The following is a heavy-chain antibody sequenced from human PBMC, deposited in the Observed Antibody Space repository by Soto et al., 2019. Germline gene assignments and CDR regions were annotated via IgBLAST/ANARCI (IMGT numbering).Heavy chain of an antibody. CDR1: GFTFSTYA. CDR3: AKDQAAAGTISRYFQN. Sequence: GGSLRLSCAASGFTFSTYAMSWVRQAPGKGLEWVSGISGGGGTAYYADSVKGRFTIPGDNSKNTLYLQVNSLRAEDTAVYYCAKDQAAAGTISRYFQNWGQGTLVTVSS. CDR2: ISGGGGTA. D-gene: IGHD6-13*01. J-gene: IGHJ1*01. V-gene: IGHV3-23*01.